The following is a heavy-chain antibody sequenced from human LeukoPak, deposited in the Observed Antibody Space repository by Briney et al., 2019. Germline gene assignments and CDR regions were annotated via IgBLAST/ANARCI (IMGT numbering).Heavy chain of an antibody. CDR3: ARKSAAAGYFDY. Sequence: SETLCLTCTVSGGSISSYYWTWIRQAPGEGLEWIGYIYYSGSTNYSSSLKSRVTISVDTSKNQFSLKLSSVTAADTAVYYCARKSAAAGYFDYWGQGSLVTVYS. CDR1: GGSISSYY. D-gene: IGHD6-13*01. V-gene: IGHV4-59*13. J-gene: IGHJ4*02. CDR2: IYYSGST.